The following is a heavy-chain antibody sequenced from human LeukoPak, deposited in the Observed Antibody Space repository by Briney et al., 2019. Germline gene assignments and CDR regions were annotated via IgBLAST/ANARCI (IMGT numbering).Heavy chain of an antibody. Sequence: GESLKISCKGSGYSFTSYWIGWVRQMPGKGLEWMGIIYPCDSDTRYSPSFQGQVTISADKSISTAYLQWSSLKASDTAMYYCARQGSGTIFGVASGAFDIWGQGTMVTVSS. V-gene: IGHV5-51*01. CDR3: ARQGSGTIFGVASGAFDI. CDR1: GYSFTSYW. D-gene: IGHD3-3*01. J-gene: IGHJ3*02. CDR2: IYPCDSDT.